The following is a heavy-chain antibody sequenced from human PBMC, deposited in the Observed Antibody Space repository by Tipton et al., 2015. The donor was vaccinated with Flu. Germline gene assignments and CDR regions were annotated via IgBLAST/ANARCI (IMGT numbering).Heavy chain of an antibody. J-gene: IGHJ4*02. D-gene: IGHD3-16*01. CDR2: IYHSGST. V-gene: IGHV4-38-2*01. CDR1: GYSISSGYY. CDR3: ARADTDYDYVSAYFDY. Sequence: TLSLTCAVSGYSISSGYYWGWIRQPPGKGLEWIGSIYHSGSTYYNPSLKSRVTISVDTSKNQFFLKLSSVTAADTAVYYCARADTDYDYVSAYFDYWGQGTLVTVSS.